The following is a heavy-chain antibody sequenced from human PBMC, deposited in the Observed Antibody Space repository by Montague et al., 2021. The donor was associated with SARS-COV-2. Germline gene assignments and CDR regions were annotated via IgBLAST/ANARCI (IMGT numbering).Heavy chain of an antibody. D-gene: IGHD3-10*01. V-gene: IGHV2-70*11. Sequence: PALAKPTQTLTLTCTFSGFSLSTSGMCVSWIRQPPGKALEWLARIDWDDDKYYSTSLKTRLTVSKDTSKNQVVLTMTNMDPVDTATYYCARTYGSGRGFDLWGRGTLVTVSS. CDR2: IDWDDDK. CDR3: ARTYGSGRGFDL. CDR1: GFSLSTSGMC. J-gene: IGHJ2*01.